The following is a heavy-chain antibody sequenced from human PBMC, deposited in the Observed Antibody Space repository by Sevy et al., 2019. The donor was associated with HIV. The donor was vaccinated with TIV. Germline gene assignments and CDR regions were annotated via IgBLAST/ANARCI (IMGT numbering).Heavy chain of an antibody. V-gene: IGHV3-30-3*01. CDR3: ARDGGAYTYGTGKY. CDR1: RFTFSTYA. D-gene: IGHD5-18*01. CDR2: ISYDGTIK. Sequence: GGSLRLSCAASRFTFSTYAMHWVRQAPGKGLEWVSVISYDGTIKYYGDSVKGRFTISRDDSKNTLYLQMNSLRAEDTAVYYCARDGGAYTYGTGKYWGQGTLVTVSS. J-gene: IGHJ4*02.